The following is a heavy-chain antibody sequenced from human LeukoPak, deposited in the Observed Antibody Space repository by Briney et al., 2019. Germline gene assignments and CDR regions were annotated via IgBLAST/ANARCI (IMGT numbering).Heavy chain of an antibody. D-gene: IGHD3-9*01. CDR2: ISSSGTTT. CDR1: GFSFSVYE. J-gene: IGHJ6*03. CDR3: ARERVKDYDILTGSYHYYYYMDV. Sequence: GGSLRLSCAASGFSFSVYEMHWVRQAPGKGLEWISDISSSGTTTYYADSVKGRFTISRDNAKNSLYLQMNSLRAEDTAVYYCARERVKDYDILTGSYHYYYYMDVWGKGTTVTVSS. V-gene: IGHV3-48*03.